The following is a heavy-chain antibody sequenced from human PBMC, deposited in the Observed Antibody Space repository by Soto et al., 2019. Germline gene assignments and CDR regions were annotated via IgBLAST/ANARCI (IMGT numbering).Heavy chain of an antibody. Sequence: ASVKVSCKASGYTFTSYGISWVRQAPGQGLEWMGWISAYNGNTNYAQKLQGRVTMTTDTSTSTAYMGLRSLRSDDTAVYYCARDPIDYYGSGRGDYMDVWGKGTTVTVSS. CDR2: ISAYNGNT. CDR3: ARDPIDYYGSGRGDYMDV. J-gene: IGHJ6*03. CDR1: GYTFTSYG. D-gene: IGHD3-10*01. V-gene: IGHV1-18*01.